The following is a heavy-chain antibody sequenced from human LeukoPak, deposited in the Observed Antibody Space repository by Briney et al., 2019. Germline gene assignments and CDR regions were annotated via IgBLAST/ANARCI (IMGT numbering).Heavy chain of an antibody. V-gene: IGHV3-23*01. J-gene: IGHJ4*02. CDR1: GLIFHNYA. CDR3: AKDTGGLEDYFDY. CDR2: ILGGGGT. Sequence: PGGSLRLSCAASGLIFHNYALVWIRRAPGKGPEWVSAILGGGGTFYADAVKGRFTISRDNSKNTLYLQMNSLRAEDTAVYYCAKDTGGLEDYFDYWGQGTLVTVSS. D-gene: IGHD2-8*02.